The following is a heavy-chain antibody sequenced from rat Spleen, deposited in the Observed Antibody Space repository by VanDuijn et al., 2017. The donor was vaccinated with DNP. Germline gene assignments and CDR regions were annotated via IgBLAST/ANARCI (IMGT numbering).Heavy chain of an antibody. CDR1: GFTFSNYY. CDR3: VRQYFYEGSYPHY. V-gene: IGHV5-22*01. J-gene: IGHJ2*01. D-gene: IGHD1-12*02. CDR2: ISYDGGIT. Sequence: EVQLVESGGGLVQPGRSLKLSCAASGFTFSNYYMAWVRQAPTKGLEWVAYISYDGGITKYGDSVKGRFTISRDNAKSTLYLQMYSLRSEDMPTYYCVRQYFYEGSYPHYSGKGRIVTV.